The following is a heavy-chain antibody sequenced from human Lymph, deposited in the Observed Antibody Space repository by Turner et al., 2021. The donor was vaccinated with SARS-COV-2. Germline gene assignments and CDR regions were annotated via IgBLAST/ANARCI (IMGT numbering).Heavy chain of an antibody. CDR1: GFTFSTYS. Sequence: EVQLVESGGGLVMPGGSLRLICAASGFTFSTYSMNWVRQAPGKELEWISSISSSSSYIYYADSVKGRFTISRDDAKNSLYLQMNSLRAEDTAVYFCARDIPTTADYFDYWGQGTLVTVSS. CDR2: ISSSSSYI. J-gene: IGHJ4*02. V-gene: IGHV3-21*01. CDR3: ARDIPTTADYFDY. D-gene: IGHD4-17*01.